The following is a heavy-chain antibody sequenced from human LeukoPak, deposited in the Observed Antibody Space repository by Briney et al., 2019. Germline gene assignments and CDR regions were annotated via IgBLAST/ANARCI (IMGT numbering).Heavy chain of an antibody. CDR2: INWNGGST. D-gene: IGHD3-22*01. Sequence: GGSLRLSCAASGFTFDDYGMSWVRQAPGKGLEWVSGINWNGGSTGYADSVKGRFTISRDNAKNSLYLQMNSLTAEDTALYHCARVGYDSSGYYYSPWGQGTLVTVSS. CDR3: ARVGYDSSGYYYSP. V-gene: IGHV3-20*01. J-gene: IGHJ5*02. CDR1: GFTFDDYG.